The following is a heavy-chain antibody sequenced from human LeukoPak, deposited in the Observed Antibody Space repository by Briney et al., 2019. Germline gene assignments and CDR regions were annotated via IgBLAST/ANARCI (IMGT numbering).Heavy chain of an antibody. D-gene: IGHD6-19*01. Sequence: GGSLRLSCAASGFTFSNYAMSWVRQAPGKVLEWVSTISGGGITTYYADSAKGRFTISRDNSKNTMFLQMNSLRADDTAVYYCPRQSYASGWNPFDYWGQGILVTVSS. V-gene: IGHV3-23*01. CDR3: PRQSYASGWNPFDY. CDR2: ISGGGITT. CDR1: GFTFSNYA. J-gene: IGHJ4*02.